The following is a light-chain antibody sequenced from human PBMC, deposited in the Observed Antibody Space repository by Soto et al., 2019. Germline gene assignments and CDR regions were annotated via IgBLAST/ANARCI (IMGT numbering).Light chain of an antibody. CDR3: ESWDDTLNGVL. CDR2: SNN. J-gene: IGLJ2*01. Sequence: QSVLTQPPSASETPGQGGTSSCSGSNSNIGSHAVNWYPLLPGTAPKLLIYSNNQRHSGAPDRFSGSKSGTSASLAISGLQSEADADYFFESWDDTLNGVLFGVGTMRT. V-gene: IGLV1-44*01. CDR1: NSNIGSHA.